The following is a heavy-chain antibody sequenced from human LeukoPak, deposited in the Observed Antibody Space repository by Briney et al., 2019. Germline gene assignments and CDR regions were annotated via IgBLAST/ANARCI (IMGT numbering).Heavy chain of an antibody. D-gene: IGHD3-22*01. CDR2: IRNKANSYAT. CDR3: TIYYYDSSGYYYFHY. Sequence: GGSLRLSCAASGFIFSGSAMHWVRQASGKGLEWVGRIRNKANSYATAYAASVKGRFTISRDDSKNTAYLQMNSLGTEDTAVYYCTIYYYDSSGYYYFHYWGQGTLVTVSS. J-gene: IGHJ4*02. CDR1: GFIFSGSA. V-gene: IGHV3-73*01.